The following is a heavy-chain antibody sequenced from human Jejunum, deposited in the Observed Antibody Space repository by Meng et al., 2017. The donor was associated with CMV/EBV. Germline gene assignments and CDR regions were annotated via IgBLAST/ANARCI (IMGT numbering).Heavy chain of an antibody. V-gene: IGHV4-59*01. D-gene: IGHD3-16*02. CDR1: GDSMNNYF. Sequence: VSGDSMNNYFWSWIRQPPGKGLEWIGYVYHNGRTNYNPSLRSRVTISIDTSENQFSLSLSSVTAADTAVHYCARAGGYPNWFDPWGQGTLVTVSS. CDR2: VYHNGRT. CDR3: ARAGGYPNWFDP. J-gene: IGHJ5*02.